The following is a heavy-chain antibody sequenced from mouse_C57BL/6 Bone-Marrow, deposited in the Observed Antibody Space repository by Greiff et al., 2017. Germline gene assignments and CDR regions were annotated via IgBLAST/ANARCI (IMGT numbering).Heavy chain of an antibody. CDR2: IDPSDSYT. CDR3: AREGGYYYGSSWYFDV. CDR1: GYTFTSYW. Sequence: VKLQQPGAELVMPGASVKLSCKASGYTFTSYWMHWVKQRPGQGLEWIGEIDPSDSYTTYNQKFKGKSTLTVDKSSSTAYMQLSSLTSEDSAVYYCAREGGYYYGSSWYFDVWGTGTTVTVSS. J-gene: IGHJ1*03. D-gene: IGHD1-1*01. V-gene: IGHV1-69*01.